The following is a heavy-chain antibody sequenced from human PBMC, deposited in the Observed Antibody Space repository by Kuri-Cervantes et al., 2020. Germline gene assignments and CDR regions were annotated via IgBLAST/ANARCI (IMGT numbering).Heavy chain of an antibody. V-gene: IGHV4-4*02. CDR2: IYHSGST. CDR1: GGSISSSHW. J-gene: IGHJ2*01. Sequence: SCAVSGGSISSSHWWSWVRQPPGKGLEWIGEIYHSGSTNYNPSLKSRVTISVDKSKNQFSLKLSSVTAADTAVYYCARVWPYSNGWYVGWYFDLWGRGTLVTVSS. D-gene: IGHD6-19*01. CDR3: ARVWPYSNGWYVGWYFDL.